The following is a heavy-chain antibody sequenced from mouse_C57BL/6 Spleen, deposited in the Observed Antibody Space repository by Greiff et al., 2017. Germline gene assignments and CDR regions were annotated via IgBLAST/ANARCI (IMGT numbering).Heavy chain of an antibody. CDR1: GYAFTNYL. V-gene: IGHV1-54*01. J-gene: IGHJ3*01. CDR2: INPGSGGT. D-gene: IGHD1-1*02. CDR3: ARDEFYGGKFAY. Sequence: QVQLQQSGAELVRPGTSVKVSCKASGYAFTNYLIEWVKQRPGQGLEWIGVINPGSGGTNYNEKFKGKATLTADKSSSSAYMQLSSLTSEDSAVYFCARDEFYGGKFAYWGQGTLVTVSA.